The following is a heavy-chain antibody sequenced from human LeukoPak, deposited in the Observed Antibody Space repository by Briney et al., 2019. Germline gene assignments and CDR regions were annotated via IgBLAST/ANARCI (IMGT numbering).Heavy chain of an antibody. V-gene: IGHV6-1*01. Sequence: SQTLSLTCALSGDSVTSNSVAWTWIRQSPSRGLEWLGRTYYRSKWYDDYAVSVKSRATFSSDTSKNQFSLQLNSVTPEDTAIYYCAREDGGLRNWGQGTLVTVSS. CDR3: AREDGGLRN. CDR2: TYYRSKWYD. CDR1: GDSVTSNSVA. J-gene: IGHJ4*02. D-gene: IGHD3-16*01.